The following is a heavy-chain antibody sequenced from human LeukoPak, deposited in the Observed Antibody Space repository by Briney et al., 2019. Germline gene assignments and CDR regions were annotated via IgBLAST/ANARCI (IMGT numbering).Heavy chain of an antibody. CDR2: IKEDGNEE. V-gene: IGHV3-7*05. D-gene: IGHD1/OR15-1a*01. J-gene: IGHJ4*02. Sequence: GGSLRLSCAASGFTFSSSWMTWVRQAPGKGLEWVAHIKEDGNEEYYVDSVKGRFTISRDNAKNSLYLQMNSPRAEDTAVFYCARWNNDWEFDYWGQGTLVSVSS. CDR1: GFTFSSSW. CDR3: ARWNNDWEFDY.